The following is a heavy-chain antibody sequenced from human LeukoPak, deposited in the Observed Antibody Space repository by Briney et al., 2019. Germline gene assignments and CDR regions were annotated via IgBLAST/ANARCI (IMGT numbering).Heavy chain of an antibody. CDR3: ARGDAFSGDH. Sequence: GGSLRLSCAVSGFSFTNFWMSWVRQAPGRGGEWVANIHPEGNEKYHVESVKGRFTISRDNTKNLLFLQMNGLRVEDTAVYYCARGDAFSGDHWGQGTLVTVSS. J-gene: IGHJ4*02. CDR1: GFSFTNFW. CDR2: IHPEGNEK. V-gene: IGHV3-7*04.